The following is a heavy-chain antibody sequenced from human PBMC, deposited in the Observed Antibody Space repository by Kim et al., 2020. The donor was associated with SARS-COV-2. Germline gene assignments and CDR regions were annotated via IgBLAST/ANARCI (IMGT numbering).Heavy chain of an antibody. CDR3: ARGASEDVLRYFDWFGGSYYGMDV. V-gene: IGHV1-18*04. CDR1: GYTFTSYG. D-gene: IGHD3-9*01. Sequence: ASVKVSCKASGYTFTSYGISWVRQAPGQGLEWMGWISAYNGNTNYAQKLQGRVTMTTDTSTSTAYMELRSLRSDDTAVYYCARGASEDVLRYFDWFGGSYYGMDVWGQGTTVTVSS. J-gene: IGHJ6*02. CDR2: ISAYNGNT.